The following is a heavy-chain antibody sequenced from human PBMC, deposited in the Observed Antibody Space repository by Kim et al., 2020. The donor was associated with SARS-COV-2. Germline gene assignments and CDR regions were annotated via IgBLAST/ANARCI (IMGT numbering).Heavy chain of an antibody. CDR1: GFMFSRYG. D-gene: IGHD5-12*01. J-gene: IGHJ3*02. V-gene: IGHV3-30*18. CDR3: AKDCLEMATIGYDAFDM. CDR2: SSFNGSKQ. Sequence: GGSLRLSCIASGFMFSRYGMHWVRQAPGKGLEWVAMSSFNGSKQWYADSVKGRFTISKDNSKNTLFLQMNSLRLEDTAVYYCAKDCLEMATIGYDAFDMWGQGTLVTVSS.